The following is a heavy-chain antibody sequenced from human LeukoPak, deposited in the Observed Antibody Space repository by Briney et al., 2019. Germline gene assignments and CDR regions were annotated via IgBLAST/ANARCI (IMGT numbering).Heavy chain of an antibody. CDR2: IYTSGST. CDR1: GGSISSGSYY. CDR3: ARADRWELLLSY. J-gene: IGHJ4*02. V-gene: IGHV4-61*02. Sequence: SETLSLTCTVSGGSISSGSYYWSWIRQPAGKGLEWIVRIYTSGSTNYNPSLKSRVTISVDTSKNQFSLKLSSVTAADTAVYYCARADRWELLLSYWGQGTLVTVSS. D-gene: IGHD1-26*01.